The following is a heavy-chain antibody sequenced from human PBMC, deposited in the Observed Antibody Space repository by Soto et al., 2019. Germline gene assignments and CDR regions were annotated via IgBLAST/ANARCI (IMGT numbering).Heavy chain of an antibody. CDR2: IFPNSGGT. CDR1: GYSFTDYY. V-gene: IGHV1-2*02. D-gene: IGHD3-16*02. Sequence: QVQLVQSGAEVKKPGASVKVSCKASGYSFTDYYLHWVRQAPGHGLEWMGWIFPNSGGTNYAQKFQGRVSMTRDTSISTAYMELSRLRSDDTAVYYSARLMITFGGVIDDSWGQGTLVTVSS. CDR3: ARLMITFGGVIDDS. J-gene: IGHJ4*02.